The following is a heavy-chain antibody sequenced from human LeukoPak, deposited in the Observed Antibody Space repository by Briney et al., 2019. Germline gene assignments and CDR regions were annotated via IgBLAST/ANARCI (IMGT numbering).Heavy chain of an antibody. CDR2: IYYTGST. D-gene: IGHD6-19*01. Sequence: SETLSLTCAVSGASISGSGYYLGWIRQPPGKGLEWIGNIYYTGSTYYNASLQRRVTISIDMYKNQFSLRLSSVTAADTAMYYCVKSGGYGLIDYWGQGTLVTVS. J-gene: IGHJ4*02. V-gene: IGHV4-39*01. CDR1: GASISGSGYY. CDR3: VKSGGYGLIDY.